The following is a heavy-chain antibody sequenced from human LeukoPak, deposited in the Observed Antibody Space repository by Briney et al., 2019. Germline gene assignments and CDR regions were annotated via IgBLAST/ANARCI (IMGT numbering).Heavy chain of an antibody. V-gene: IGHV4-4*07. CDR2: IYTSGST. CDR3: ARGQSGDSRVLYYFDY. CDR1: GGSISSYY. D-gene: IGHD4-17*01. J-gene: IGHJ4*02. Sequence: SETLSLTCTVSGGSISSYYWSWIRQPAGKGLEWIGRIYTSGSTNYNPSLKSRVTISVDTSKNQFSLKLSSVTAADTAVYYCARGQSGDSRVLYYFDYWGQGTLVTVSS.